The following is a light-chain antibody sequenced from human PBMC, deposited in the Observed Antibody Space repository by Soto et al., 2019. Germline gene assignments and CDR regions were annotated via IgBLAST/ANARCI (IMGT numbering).Light chain of an antibody. CDR1: QTVTSY. CDR3: YQYGSTPPT. J-gene: IGKJ1*01. Sequence: PGERATLSCRASQTVTSYLAWYQQKPGQAPRLLIYGASNRATGIPDRFSGSGSGTDFTLTISRLEPEDFVVFYCYQYGSTPPTFGQGTKVDIK. CDR2: GAS. V-gene: IGKV3-20*01.